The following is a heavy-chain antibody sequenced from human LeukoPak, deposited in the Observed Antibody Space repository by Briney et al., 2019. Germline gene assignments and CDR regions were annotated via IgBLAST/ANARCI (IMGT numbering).Heavy chain of an antibody. Sequence: GGSLRLSCAASGFTFSNYKMNWVRQAPGKGLEWVSYISSSGSIIYYSDSVKGRVTISRDNAKNSLYLQMNSLRAEDTAVYYCARNFGYFWGQGTLVTVSS. D-gene: IGHD3-10*01. CDR1: GFTFSNYK. J-gene: IGHJ4*02. CDR2: ISSSGSII. V-gene: IGHV3-48*03. CDR3: ARNFGYF.